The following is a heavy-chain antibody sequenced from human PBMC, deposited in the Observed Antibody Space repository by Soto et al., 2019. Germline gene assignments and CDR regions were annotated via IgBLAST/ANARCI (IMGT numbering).Heavy chain of an antibody. CDR2: ISSSGSTI. CDR1: GFTFSDYY. D-gene: IGHD6-6*01. V-gene: IGHV3-11*01. Sequence: GGSLRLSCAASGFTFSDYYMSWIRQAPGKGLEWVSYISSSGSTIYYADCVKGRFTISRDNAKNSLYLQMNSLRAEDTAVYYCARDLTWAEARPEAYYYYGMDVWGQGTTVTVSS. J-gene: IGHJ6*02. CDR3: ARDLTWAEARPEAYYYYGMDV.